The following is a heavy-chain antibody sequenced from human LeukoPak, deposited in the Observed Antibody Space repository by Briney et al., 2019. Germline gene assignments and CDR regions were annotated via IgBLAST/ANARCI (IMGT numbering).Heavy chain of an antibody. V-gene: IGHV3-11*04. Sequence: PGGSLRLSWAASGFPFSDCYMTWVRQAPGGGRGWLSYIDNSGSTAHYGASVRGRLTIHRHNAKKTLYLQMNSLRAEDTAVYYCARGHGGNIDQWGQGNLVTVSS. CDR1: GFPFSDCY. CDR3: ARGHGGNIDQ. J-gene: IGHJ4*02. CDR2: IDNSGSTA. D-gene: IGHD2-15*01.